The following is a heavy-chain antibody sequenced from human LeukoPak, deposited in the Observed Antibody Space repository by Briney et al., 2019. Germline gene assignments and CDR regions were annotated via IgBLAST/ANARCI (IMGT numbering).Heavy chain of an antibody. V-gene: IGHV3-48*01. D-gene: IGHD4-11*01. CDR2: ISSSSSTI. CDR3: ARDQGTVTTGYFDY. Sequence: PGGSLRLSCAASGFTFSSYSMNWARQAPGKGLEWVSYISSSSSTIYYADSVKGRFTISRDNAKNSLYLQMNSLRAEDTAVYYCARDQGTVTTGYFDYWGQGTLVTVSS. CDR1: GFTFSSYS. J-gene: IGHJ4*02.